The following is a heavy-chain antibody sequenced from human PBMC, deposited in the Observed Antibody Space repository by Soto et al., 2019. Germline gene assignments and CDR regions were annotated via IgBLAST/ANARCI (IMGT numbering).Heavy chain of an antibody. CDR3: ASGRYGDY. Sequence: QGHLVQSGAEVKKSGASVKVSCKGSGYDFTTYGITWVRQAPGQGLEWMAWISAHHGNTDYAQKLQGRVTVTRDTSTSTAYMELRSLRADDTAVYYCASGRYGDYWGQGALVTVSS. J-gene: IGHJ4*02. CDR2: ISAHHGNT. CDR1: GYDFTTYG. V-gene: IGHV1-18*01. D-gene: IGHD1-26*01.